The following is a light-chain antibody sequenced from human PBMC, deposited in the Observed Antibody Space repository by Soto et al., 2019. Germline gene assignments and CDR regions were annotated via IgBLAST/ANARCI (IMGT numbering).Light chain of an antibody. V-gene: IGLV2-14*01. J-gene: IGLJ1*01. Sequence: QSALTQPASVSGSPGQSITISCTGTSSDVGGYNYVSWYQQHLGKAPKLMIYDVSNRPSGVSNRFSGSKSGNTASLTISGLQAEDEADYYCSSYSSSSIYVYGTGTKLTVL. CDR2: DVS. CDR1: SSDVGGYNY. CDR3: SSYSSSSIYV.